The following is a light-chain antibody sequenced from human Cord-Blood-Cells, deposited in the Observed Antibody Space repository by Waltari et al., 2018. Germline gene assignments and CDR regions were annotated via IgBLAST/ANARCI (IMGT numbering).Light chain of an antibody. V-gene: IGKV1-33*01. Sequence: DIQMTQSPSSLSASLGDRVTITCQPNQDISHYLNWYQQKPGKSPNLLIYDASNLETGVSSSVSGSGSGTDSAFSISSLQPDDIATYYCEQYDNLPRTFGGGTKVEMK. CDR1: QDISHY. CDR3: EQYDNLPRT. CDR2: DAS. J-gene: IGKJ4*02.